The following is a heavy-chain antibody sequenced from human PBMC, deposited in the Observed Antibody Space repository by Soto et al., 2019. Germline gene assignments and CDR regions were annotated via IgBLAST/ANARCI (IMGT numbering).Heavy chain of an antibody. CDR2: IVVGSGNT. V-gene: IGHV1-58*01. Sequence: SVKVSCKASGFTFTSSAVQWVRKARGQRLEWIGWIVVGSGNTNYAQKFQERVTITRDMSTSTAYMELSSLRSEDTAVYYCAADRGRITIFGVVTNYYGMDVWGQGTTVTVSS. J-gene: IGHJ6*02. D-gene: IGHD3-3*01. CDR1: GFTFTSSA. CDR3: AADRGRITIFGVVTNYYGMDV.